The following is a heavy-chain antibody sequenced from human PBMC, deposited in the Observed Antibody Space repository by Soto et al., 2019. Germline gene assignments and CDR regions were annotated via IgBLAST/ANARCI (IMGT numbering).Heavy chain of an antibody. D-gene: IGHD5-18*01. Sequence: QVQLVQSGAEVKKPGASVKVSCKASGYTFTSYGFSWVRQAPGQGLEWMGWISGYNGNTNYAQKLQGRVTKTTDTSTSTAYMELRRLRSGDTAVYYCARDREKAMVVNDAFDIWGQGTMVTVSS. CDR1: GYTFTSYG. CDR3: ARDREKAMVVNDAFDI. J-gene: IGHJ3*02. V-gene: IGHV1-18*01. CDR2: ISGYNGNT.